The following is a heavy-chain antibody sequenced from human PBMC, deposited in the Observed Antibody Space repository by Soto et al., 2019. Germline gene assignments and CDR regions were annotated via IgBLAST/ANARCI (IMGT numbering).Heavy chain of an antibody. Sequence: GASVKVSCKASGGTFSSYTISWVRQAPGQGLEWMGRIIPILGIANYAQKFQGRVTITADKSTSTAYMELSSLRSEDTAVYYCASWWSGSRQGFEPWGQGTLVTVSS. CDR3: ASWWSGSRQGFEP. J-gene: IGHJ5*02. CDR2: IIPILGIA. D-gene: IGHD3-3*01. V-gene: IGHV1-69*02. CDR1: GGTFSSYT.